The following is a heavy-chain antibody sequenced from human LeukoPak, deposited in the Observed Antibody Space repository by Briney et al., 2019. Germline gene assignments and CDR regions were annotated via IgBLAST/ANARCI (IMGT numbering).Heavy chain of an antibody. V-gene: IGHV3-9*01. CDR2: ISWNSGSI. CDR1: GFTFDDYA. D-gene: IGHD5-24*01. CDR3: AKGNLQMYFDY. J-gene: IGHJ4*02. Sequence: GRSLRLSCAASGFTFDDYAMHWVRQTPGKGLEWVSGISWNSGSIGYADSVKGRFTISRDNAKNSLYLQMNSLRAEDTALYYCAKGNLQMYFDYWGQGTLVTVSS.